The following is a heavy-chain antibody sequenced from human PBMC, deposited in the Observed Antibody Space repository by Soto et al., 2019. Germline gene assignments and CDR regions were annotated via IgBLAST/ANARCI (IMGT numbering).Heavy chain of an antibody. Sequence: PGGSLRLSCASSGFTVISNYMSWVRQAPGKGLEWVSVIYSGGSTYYADSVKGRFTISRDNSKNTLYLQMNSLRAEDTAVYYCARDQFRRMVRGVIGWHYYYGMDVWGQGTTVTVSS. CDR1: GFTVISNY. D-gene: IGHD3-10*01. CDR3: ARDQFRRMVRGVIGWHYYYGMDV. CDR2: IYSGGST. V-gene: IGHV3-53*01. J-gene: IGHJ6*02.